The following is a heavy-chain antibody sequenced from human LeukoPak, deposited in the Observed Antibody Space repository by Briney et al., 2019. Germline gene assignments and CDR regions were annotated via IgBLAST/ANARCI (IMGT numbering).Heavy chain of an antibody. CDR2: MYSVGST. V-gene: IGHV3-53*05. J-gene: IGHJ4*02. CDR3: ARAYGDLRFSYFDY. D-gene: IGHD4-17*01. CDR1: GFTVSSNY. Sequence: GGSLRLSCAVSGFTVSSNYMSWVRKAPRKGLEWVLVMYSVGSTSYADSVKGRFTISRDNSKNTCLLQMNSLRAEDTAEYYCARAYGDLRFSYFDYWAREPWSPSPQ.